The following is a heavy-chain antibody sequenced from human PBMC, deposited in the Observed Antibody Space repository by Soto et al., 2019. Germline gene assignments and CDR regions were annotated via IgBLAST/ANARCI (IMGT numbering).Heavy chain of an antibody. J-gene: IGHJ6*02. CDR3: AKDSSGYYYDRIYYYYYGMDV. CDR2: ISYEGSNK. V-gene: IGHV3-30*18. Sequence: QVQLVESGGGVVQPGRSLRLSCAASGFTFSSYGMHWVRQAPGKGLEWVAVISYEGSNKYYADSVKGRFTISRDNSKNTLYLQMNSRRAEDKAVYYCAKDSSGYYYDRIYYYYYGMDVWGQGTTVTVSS. D-gene: IGHD3-22*01. CDR1: GFTFSSYG.